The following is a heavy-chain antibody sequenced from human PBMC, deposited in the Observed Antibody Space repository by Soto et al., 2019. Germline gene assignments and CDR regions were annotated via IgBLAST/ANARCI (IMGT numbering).Heavy chain of an antibody. V-gene: IGHV1-18*04. J-gene: IGHJ4*02. Sequence: QVQLVQSGAEVKKPGASVKVSCKASGYTFTSYGISWVRQAPGQGLEWMGWISAYNGNTNYAQKLQGRVTMTTDTSTSAAYMELRSLRSDDTAVYYCARDVPCTNGVCFRHFDYWGQGTLVTVSS. CDR1: GYTFTSYG. D-gene: IGHD2-8*01. CDR3: ARDVPCTNGVCFRHFDY. CDR2: ISAYNGNT.